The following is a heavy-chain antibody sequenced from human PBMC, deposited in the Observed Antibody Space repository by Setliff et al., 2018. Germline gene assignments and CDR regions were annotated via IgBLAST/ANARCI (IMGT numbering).Heavy chain of an antibody. CDR2: ISSYNTDIT. CDR3: AISTLSVCSGGSCPNVFDV. CDR1: GYIFSSYG. V-gene: IGHV1-18*01. J-gene: IGHJ3*01. D-gene: IGHD2-15*01. Sequence: ASVKVSCKASGYIFSSYGISWVRQAPGQGLQWMGWISSYNTDITNYAERFQGRITMTTDTSTSAAYMELRDLRSDDTAIYYCAISTLSVCSGGSCPNVFDVWGPGTLVTV.